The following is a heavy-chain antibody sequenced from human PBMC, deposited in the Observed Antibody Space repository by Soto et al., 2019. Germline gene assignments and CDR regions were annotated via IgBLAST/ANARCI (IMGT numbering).Heavy chain of an antibody. CDR1: GYSFTSYW. Sequence: GESLKISCKGSGYSFTSYWISWVRQMPGKGLEWMGRIDPSDSYTNYSPSFQGHVTISADKSISTAYLQWSSLKASDTAMYYCAVVRHIVVVPYAFDIWGQGTMVPVSS. D-gene: IGHD2-21*01. V-gene: IGHV5-10-1*01. CDR2: IDPSDSYT. J-gene: IGHJ3*02. CDR3: AVVRHIVVVPYAFDI.